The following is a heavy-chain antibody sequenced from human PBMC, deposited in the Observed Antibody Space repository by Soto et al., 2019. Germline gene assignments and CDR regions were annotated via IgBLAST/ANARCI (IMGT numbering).Heavy chain of an antibody. D-gene: IGHD5-18*01. CDR1: GGSIGSYY. CDR2: IYYSGST. Sequence: PSETLSLTCTVSGGSIGSYYWSWIRQPPGKGLEWIGYIYYSGSTNYNPSLKSRVTISVDTSKNQFSLELSSVTAADTAVYYCAREVRVDTAMVTDWFDPWGQGTLVTVSS. CDR3: AREVRVDTAMVTDWFDP. V-gene: IGHV4-59*01. J-gene: IGHJ5*02.